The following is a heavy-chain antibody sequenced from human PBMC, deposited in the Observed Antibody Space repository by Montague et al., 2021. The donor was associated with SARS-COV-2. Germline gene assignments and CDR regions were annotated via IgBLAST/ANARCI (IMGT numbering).Heavy chain of an antibody. J-gene: IGHJ5*02. CDR1: GGSISSSSYY. Sequence: SETLSLTCTVSGGSISSSSYYWGWIRQPPGKGLEWIGSIYYSGSTYYNPSLKSRVTISIDTSKNQFSLKLSSVTAADTAVYYCARLGAGDCSGSSCYSSWFDPWGQGTLVTVSS. D-gene: IGHD2-15*01. CDR2: IYYSGST. V-gene: IGHV4-39*07. CDR3: ARLGAGDCSGSSCYSSWFDP.